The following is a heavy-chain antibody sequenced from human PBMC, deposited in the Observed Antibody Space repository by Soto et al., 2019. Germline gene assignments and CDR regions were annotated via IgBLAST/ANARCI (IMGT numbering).Heavy chain of an antibody. Sequence: QVQLVQSGAEVKKPGSSVKVSCKASGGTFSSYAISWVRQAPGQGLEWMGGIIPIFGTANYAQKFQGRVTITADESTSTAYMELSSLRSEDTAVYYCASEDCSGGSCYLHYYYGMDVWGQGTTVTVSS. D-gene: IGHD2-15*01. CDR3: ASEDCSGGSCYLHYYYGMDV. J-gene: IGHJ6*02. CDR2: IIPIFGTA. CDR1: GGTFSSYA. V-gene: IGHV1-69*01.